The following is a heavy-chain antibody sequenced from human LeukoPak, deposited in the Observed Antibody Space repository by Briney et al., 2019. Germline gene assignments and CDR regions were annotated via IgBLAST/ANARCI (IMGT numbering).Heavy chain of an antibody. V-gene: IGHV1-8*01. CDR1: GYTFTSYD. Sequence: ASVKVSCKASGYTFTSYDINWGRQATGQGLEWMGCMNPNSGNTGYAQKFQGRLTMTRNTSISPAYMELSSLRSEATAVYYCARGQGRVPAAMRRAEYYYYMDVWGKGTTVTVS. D-gene: IGHD2-2*01. CDR2: MNPNSGNT. CDR3: ARGQGRVPAAMRRAEYYYYMDV. J-gene: IGHJ6*03.